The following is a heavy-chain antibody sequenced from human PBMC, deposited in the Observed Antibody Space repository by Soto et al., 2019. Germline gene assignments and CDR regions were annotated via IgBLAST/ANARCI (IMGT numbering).Heavy chain of an antibody. CDR2: INAGNGNT. CDR1: GYTFTSYA. CDR3: ARDHPYSSGWEPFDY. V-gene: IGHV1-3*01. D-gene: IGHD6-19*01. Sequence: ASVKVSCKASGYTFTSYAMHWVLQAPGQRLEWMGWINAGNGNTKYSQKFQGRVTITRDTSASTAYMELSSLRSEDTAVYYCARDHPYSSGWEPFDYWGQGTLVTVSS. J-gene: IGHJ4*02.